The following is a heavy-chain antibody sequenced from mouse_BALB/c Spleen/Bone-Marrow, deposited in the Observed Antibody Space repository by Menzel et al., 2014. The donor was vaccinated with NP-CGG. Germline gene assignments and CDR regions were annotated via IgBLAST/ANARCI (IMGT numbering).Heavy chain of an antibody. D-gene: IGHD1-1*01. CDR2: IHPSDTET. V-gene: IGHV1-61*01. Sequence: VKLMESGAELVRPGASVKLSCKASGYSLTSYWMNWVKQRPGQGLEWIGMIHPSDTETRLNQRFKDKATLTVDKSSSTAYMQLSSPTSEDSAVYYCARLEGNYGSTFAYWGQGTLVTVSA. CDR3: ARLEGNYGSTFAY. CDR1: GYSLTSYW. J-gene: IGHJ3*01.